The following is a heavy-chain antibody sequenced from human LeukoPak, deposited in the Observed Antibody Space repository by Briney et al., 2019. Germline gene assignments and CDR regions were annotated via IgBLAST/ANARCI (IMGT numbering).Heavy chain of an antibody. CDR2: IWYDGSKK. CDR1: GFSFSSYG. CDR3: ARGVGQLVPPTDY. J-gene: IGHJ4*02. D-gene: IGHD6-13*01. Sequence: GGSLRLSCAASGFSFSSYGMHWVRQAPGKGLEWVAVIWYDGSKKYYADSVKGRFTISRDNSKNTLYLQMNSLRAEDTAVYYCARGVGQLVPPTDYWGQGTLVTVSS. V-gene: IGHV3-33*01.